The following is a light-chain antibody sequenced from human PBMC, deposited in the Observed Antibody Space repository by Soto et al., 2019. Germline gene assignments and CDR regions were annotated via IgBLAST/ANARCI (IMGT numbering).Light chain of an antibody. V-gene: IGKV3-11*01. CDR1: QSVSSY. CDR2: DAS. J-gene: IGKJ2*01. Sequence: EIVLTQSPATLSLSPGERATLSCRASQSVSSYLAWYQQKPGQAPRLLIHDASNRATGIPARFSGSGSGTDFPLTISSLEPHDFAVYYCQQRSNWPPVAYPFGQGTKLEI. CDR3: QQRSNWPPVAYP.